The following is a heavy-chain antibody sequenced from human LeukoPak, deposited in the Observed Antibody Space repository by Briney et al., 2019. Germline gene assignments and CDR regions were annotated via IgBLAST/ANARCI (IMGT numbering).Heavy chain of an antibody. CDR3: ARVGGQWLEGDYFDY. CDR2: INWNGGST. J-gene: IGHJ4*02. CDR1: GFTFDDYG. Sequence: PGGSLRLSCAASGFTFDDYGMSWVRQAPGKGLEWVSGINWNGGSTGYADSVKGRFTISRDNAKNSLYLQMNSLRAEDTALYYCARVGGQWLEGDYFDYWGQGTLVTVSS. V-gene: IGHV3-20*04. D-gene: IGHD6-19*01.